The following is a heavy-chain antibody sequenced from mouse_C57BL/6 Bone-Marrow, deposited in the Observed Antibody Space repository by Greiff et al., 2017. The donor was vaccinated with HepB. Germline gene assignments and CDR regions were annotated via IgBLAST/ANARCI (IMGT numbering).Heavy chain of an antibody. CDR1: GYSITSGYY. CDR2: ISYDGSN. J-gene: IGHJ3*01. D-gene: IGHD1-1*01. CDR3: AREGYYGSSD. Sequence: EVKLLESGPGLVKPSQSLSLTCSVTGYSITSGYYWNWIRQFPGNKLEWMGYISYDGSNNYNPSLKNRISITRDTSKNQFFLKLNSVTTEDTATYYCAREGYYGSSDWGQGTLVTVSA. V-gene: IGHV3-6*01.